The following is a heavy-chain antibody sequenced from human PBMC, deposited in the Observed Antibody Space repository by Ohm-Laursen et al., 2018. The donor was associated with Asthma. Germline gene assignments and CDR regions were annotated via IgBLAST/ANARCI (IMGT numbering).Heavy chain of an antibody. V-gene: IGHV3-21*04. CDR1: GYTFSRYS. Sequence: SLRLSCAASGYTFSRYSIHWVRQIPGKGLEWVASISTASSFIYYADSVKGRFTISWDDAKNSLYLQMNSLRVDDTAVYYCATLGDSSITQWGQGTLVTVSS. J-gene: IGHJ4*02. D-gene: IGHD3-16*01. CDR3: ATLGDSSITQ. CDR2: ISTASSFI.